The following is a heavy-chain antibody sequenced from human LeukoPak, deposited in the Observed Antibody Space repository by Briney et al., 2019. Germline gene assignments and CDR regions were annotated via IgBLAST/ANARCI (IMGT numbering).Heavy chain of an antibody. CDR3: ARVAGYTIEDYFDY. CDR2: IYTSGST. CDR1: GGSISSGSYY. D-gene: IGHD3-9*01. J-gene: IGHJ4*02. V-gene: IGHV4-61*02. Sequence: SETLSLTCTVSGGSISSGSYYWSWIRQPAGKGLEWIGRIYTSGSTNYNPSLKSRVTISVDTSKNQFSLKLRSVTVADTAVYYCARVAGYTIEDYFDYWGQGTLVTASS.